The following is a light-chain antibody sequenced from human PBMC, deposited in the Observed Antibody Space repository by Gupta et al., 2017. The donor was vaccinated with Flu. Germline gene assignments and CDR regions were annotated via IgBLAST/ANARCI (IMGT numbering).Light chain of an antibody. CDR2: QVS. CDR1: EGLVYSDGNTD. Sequence: VTLGQPASIACRSSEGLVYSDGNTDLHWFHQRPGQSPRRLIYQVSYRGSGVPDRGGGRGSGTDFTLKISRVEAEDGGVYFCMQAARWPWACGQGTTVEIK. CDR3: MQAARWPWA. J-gene: IGKJ1*01. V-gene: IGKV2-30*01.